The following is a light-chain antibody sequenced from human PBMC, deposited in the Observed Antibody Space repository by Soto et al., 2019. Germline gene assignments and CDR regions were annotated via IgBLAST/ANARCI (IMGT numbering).Light chain of an antibody. J-gene: IGLJ2*01. CDR2: GNN. CDR1: NSNIGSYT. V-gene: IGLV1-44*01. Sequence: QSVLTQPPSASGTPGLRVTISCSGSNSNIGSYTVNWYQQLPGTAPKLLIYGNNQRPSGVPDRFSGSKSGTSASLAISGLQSEDEADYYCAAWDDSLNGVVFGGGTKLTVL. CDR3: AAWDDSLNGVV.